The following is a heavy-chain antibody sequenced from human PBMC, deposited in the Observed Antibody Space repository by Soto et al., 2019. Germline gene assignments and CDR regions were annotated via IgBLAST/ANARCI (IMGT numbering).Heavy chain of an antibody. CDR1: GFTFSIND. CDR2: IGTVNDI. Sequence: GGSLRLSCAASGFTFSINDFHWVRQATGKGLEWVSGIGTVNDIYYAASVKGRFTLSRENALNSVYLQMNSLGAEDSAVYYCASGHNGWAYWGRGTLVTVSS. J-gene: IGHJ4*02. V-gene: IGHV3-13*01. D-gene: IGHD6-19*01. CDR3: ASGHNGWAY.